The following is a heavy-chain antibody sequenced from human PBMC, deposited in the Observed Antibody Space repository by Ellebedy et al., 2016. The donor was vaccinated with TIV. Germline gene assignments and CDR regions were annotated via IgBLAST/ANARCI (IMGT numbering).Heavy chain of an antibody. CDR3: ARDPDSASKIDC. D-gene: IGHD1-14*01. J-gene: IGHJ4*02. V-gene: IGHV3-21*01. CDR1: GLTSSNHY. CDR2: ITPSGSNM. Sequence: GGSLRLSXAASGLTSSNHYMSWVRQAPGKGLEWVSYITPSGSNMYYADSVKGRFTISRDNARNSLYLQMNSLRAEDTAVYYCARDPDSASKIDCWGQGTLVTVSS.